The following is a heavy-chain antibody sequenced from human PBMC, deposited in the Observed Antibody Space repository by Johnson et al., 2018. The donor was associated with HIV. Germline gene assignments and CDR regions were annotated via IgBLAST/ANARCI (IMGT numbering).Heavy chain of an antibody. CDR1: GFTFKSYG. Sequence: VQLVESGGGVVQPGGSLRLSCAASGFTFKSYGMHWVRQAPGKGLAWVSSIRCDRGTIGSADSLKGRFTISSANAKISLYLQMDSLRAEDPAVYYCAKDMSRVVTPWAVSFDIWGQGTMVTVSS. D-gene: IGHD4-23*01. CDR2: IRCDRGTI. CDR3: AKDMSRVVTPWAVSFDI. V-gene: IGHV3-9*01. J-gene: IGHJ3*02.